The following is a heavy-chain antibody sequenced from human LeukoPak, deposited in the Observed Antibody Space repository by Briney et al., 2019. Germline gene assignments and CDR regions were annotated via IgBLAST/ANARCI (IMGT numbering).Heavy chain of an antibody. D-gene: IGHD2-21*02. CDR2: INPNSGGT. J-gene: IGHJ4*02. Sequence: GASVKVSCKASGYTFTGYYMHWVRQAPGQGLEWMGWINPNSGGTNYAQKFQGRVTMTRDTSINTAYMELSRLRSDDTAVYYCVREYCGGDCYPWNWGQGTLVTVSS. CDR3: VREYCGGDCYPWN. CDR1: GYTFTGYY. V-gene: IGHV1-2*02.